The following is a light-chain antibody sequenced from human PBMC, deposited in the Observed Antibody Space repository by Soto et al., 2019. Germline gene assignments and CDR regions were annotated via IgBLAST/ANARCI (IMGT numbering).Light chain of an antibody. CDR2: LGS. J-gene: IGKJ2*01. CDR3: MQALQTRA. Sequence: DIVMTQSPLSLPVTPGEPASISCKSSQSLLHSNGYNYFDWYLQKPGQSPQLLIYLGSNRASGVPDRFSGSGSGTDFPLKISRVEAEDVGVYYCMQALQTRAFGQGTKLEIK. V-gene: IGKV2-28*01. CDR1: QSLLHSNGYNY.